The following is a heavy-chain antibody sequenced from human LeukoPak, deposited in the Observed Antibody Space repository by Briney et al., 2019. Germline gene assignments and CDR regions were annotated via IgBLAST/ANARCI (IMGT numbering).Heavy chain of an antibody. CDR2: INHSGST. CDR3: ARIQDYYDSSGYYYVTYFDY. CDR1: GGSFSGYY. D-gene: IGHD3-22*01. J-gene: IGHJ4*02. Sequence: PSETLSLTCAVYGGSFSGYYWSWIRQPPGKGLEWIGEINHSGSTNYNPSLKSRVTISVDTSKNQFSLKLSSVTAADTAVYYCARIQDYYDSSGYYYVTYFDYWGQGTLVTVSS. V-gene: IGHV4-34*01.